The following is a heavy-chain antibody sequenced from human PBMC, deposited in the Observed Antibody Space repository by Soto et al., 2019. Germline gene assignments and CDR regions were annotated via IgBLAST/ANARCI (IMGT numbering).Heavy chain of an antibody. CDR1: GFTFSGSS. D-gene: IGHD3-10*01. Sequence: GGSLRLSCAASGFTFSGSSIHWVRQASGKGLEWVGRIKNKANSYATTYAASVKGRFSISRDDSKNTAYLQMNSLKTEDTAVYYCIMDDGIIMIRGGSKFDYWGQGALVTVSS. J-gene: IGHJ4*02. V-gene: IGHV3-73*01. CDR3: IMDDGIIMIRGGSKFDY. CDR2: IKNKANSYAT.